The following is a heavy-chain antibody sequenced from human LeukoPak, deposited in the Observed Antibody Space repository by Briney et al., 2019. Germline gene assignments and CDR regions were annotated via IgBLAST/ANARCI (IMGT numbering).Heavy chain of an antibody. D-gene: IGHD4-17*01. CDR3: ARDRDYAFDY. Sequence: GGSLRLPCAASIFTFSGYSMLGVPQAPGKGLEWVSYLNRISNIIVYADSVKGRFTISTDNAKNSLYLQMNSLRDEDTAVYYCARDRDYAFDYWGQGTLVTVSS. CDR1: IFTFSGYS. CDR2: LNRISNII. V-gene: IGHV3-48*02. J-gene: IGHJ4*02.